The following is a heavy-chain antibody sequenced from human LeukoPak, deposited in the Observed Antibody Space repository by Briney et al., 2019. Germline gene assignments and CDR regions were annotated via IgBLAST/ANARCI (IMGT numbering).Heavy chain of an antibody. CDR3: ARYCSGTCYSGFEY. Sequence: GGSLRLSCAASGFTVSNYAMSWVRQAPGKGLEWVSTIRGSGGNTYYVDSVKGRFTISRDTSKHTLYLQMNSLRAEDTALYYCARYCSGTCYSGFEYWGQGTLVTVSS. V-gene: IGHV3-23*01. CDR1: GFTVSNYA. J-gene: IGHJ4*02. CDR2: IRGSGGNT. D-gene: IGHD2-2*01.